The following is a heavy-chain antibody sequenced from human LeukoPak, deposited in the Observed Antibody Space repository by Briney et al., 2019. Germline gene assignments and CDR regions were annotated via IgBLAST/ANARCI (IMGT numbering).Heavy chain of an antibody. CDR2: INTNTGNP. D-gene: IGHD6-19*01. Sequence: GASVKVSCKAAVYTFTSYAVNWVRQAPGQGREWMGWINTNTGNPTSAQGFTGPFVFSLDTCVSTAYLQIRSLTAEDSAVYYCPRRQLAGDFAYWGQGTLATVSS. CDR1: VYTFTSYA. V-gene: IGHV7-4-1*02. CDR3: PRRQLAGDFAY. J-gene: IGHJ4*02.